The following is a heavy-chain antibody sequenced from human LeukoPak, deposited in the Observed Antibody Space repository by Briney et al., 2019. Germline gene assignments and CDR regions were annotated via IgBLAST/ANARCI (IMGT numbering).Heavy chain of an antibody. CDR3: ARAVVGATPFDY. J-gene: IGHJ4*02. V-gene: IGHV1-8*01. CDR2: MNPNSGNT. Sequence: GASVKVSCKASGYTFTSYDINWVRQATGQGLEWMGWMNPNSGNTGYAQKFQGRVTMTRNTSISTAYMELSSLRSEDTAVYYCARAVVGATPFDYWGQGTLVTVSS. D-gene: IGHD1-26*01. CDR1: GYTFTSYD.